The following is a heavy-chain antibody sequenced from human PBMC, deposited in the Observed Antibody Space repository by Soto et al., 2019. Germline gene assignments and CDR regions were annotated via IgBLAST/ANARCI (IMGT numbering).Heavy chain of an antibody. CDR2: IYYSGST. D-gene: IGHD6-25*01. CDR3: ARDPAAHWNYFDY. CDR1: CGSISSFY. J-gene: IGHJ4*02. Sequence: PSGTLSLTRTVSCGSISSFYWGWVPPPPGKGLEWIGYIYYSGSTNYNPSLKSRVTISVDTSKNQFSLKLSSVTAADTAVYYCARDPAAHWNYFDYWGQGTLVTVSS. V-gene: IGHV4-59*01.